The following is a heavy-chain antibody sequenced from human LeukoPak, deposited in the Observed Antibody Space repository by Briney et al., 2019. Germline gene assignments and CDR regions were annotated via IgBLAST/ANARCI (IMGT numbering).Heavy chain of an antibody. CDR1: GYTFTSYG. V-gene: IGHV1-2*02. D-gene: IGHD6-19*01. J-gene: IGHJ4*02. CDR2: INPNSGGT. Sequence: EASVKVSCKASGYTFTSYGISWVRQAPGQGLEWMGWINPNSGGTNYAQKFQGRVTMTRDTSISTAYMELSRLRSDDTAVYYCARSAFVVGSSSGWYLGYWGQGTLVTVSS. CDR3: ARSAFVVGSSSGWYLGY.